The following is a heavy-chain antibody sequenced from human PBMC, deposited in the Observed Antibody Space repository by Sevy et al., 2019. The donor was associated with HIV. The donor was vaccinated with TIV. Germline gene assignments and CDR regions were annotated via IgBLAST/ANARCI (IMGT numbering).Heavy chain of an antibody. D-gene: IGHD2-21*02. Sequence: GGSLRLSCAASGFTFNIYSMNWVRQAPGKGLEWVSSISGSSSYIFYADSVKGRFTISRDNAKNSLYLQMNSLRAEDTAVYYCARGRGDPLSDSFDYWGQGTLVTVS. CDR1: GFTFNIYS. CDR2: ISGSSSYI. V-gene: IGHV3-21*01. J-gene: IGHJ4*02. CDR3: ARGRGDPLSDSFDY.